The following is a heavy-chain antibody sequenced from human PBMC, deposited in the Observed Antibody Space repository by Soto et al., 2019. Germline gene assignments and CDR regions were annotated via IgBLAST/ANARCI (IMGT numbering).Heavy chain of an antibody. D-gene: IGHD1-7*01. J-gene: IGHJ6*02. V-gene: IGHV3-15*07. CDR3: TTALWNFIRYYYYGLDV. CDR1: GFTFSTAW. Sequence: GGSLRLSCAASGFTFSTAWMNWVRQAPGKGLEWVGRIKSKADGGTTDYAATVKGRFTISRDDSKDTLYLQMSSLKTEDTAVYFCTTALWNFIRYYYYGLDVWGQGTTVTVSS. CDR2: IKSKADGGTT.